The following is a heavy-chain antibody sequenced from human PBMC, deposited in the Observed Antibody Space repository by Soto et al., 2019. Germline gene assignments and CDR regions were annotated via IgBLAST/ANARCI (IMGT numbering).Heavy chain of an antibody. CDR2: ILGGAGGT. Sequence: EVQLLESGGGLVQPGGSLRLSCAASGFTFRTYTMSWVRQAPGKGLEWVSSILGGAGGTYYADSVKGRFTISRDNSENTVYLQLNSLRDEDTATYYCAKDRQPDGLWSFDHWGQGTLITVSS. D-gene: IGHD2-8*01. J-gene: IGHJ4*02. CDR1: GFTFRTYT. CDR3: AKDRQPDGLWSFDH. V-gene: IGHV3-23*01.